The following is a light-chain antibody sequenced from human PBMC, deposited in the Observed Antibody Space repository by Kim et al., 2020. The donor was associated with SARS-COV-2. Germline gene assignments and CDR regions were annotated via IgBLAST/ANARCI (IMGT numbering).Light chain of an antibody. CDR3: QQYGSSQGT. Sequence: LSPGERAPPSYRASECVSSSYLAWHQQKPGQAPGLLIYGASSRATGIPDRFSGSGSGTDFTLTISRLEPEDFAVYYCQQYGSSQGTFGQGTKLEI. V-gene: IGKV3-20*01. J-gene: IGKJ2*01. CDR1: ECVSSSY. CDR2: GAS.